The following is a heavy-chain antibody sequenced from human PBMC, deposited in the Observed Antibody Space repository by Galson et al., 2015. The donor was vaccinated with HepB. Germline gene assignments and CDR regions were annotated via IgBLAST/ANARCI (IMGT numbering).Heavy chain of an antibody. CDR1: GFTFTSSA. Sequence: SVKVSCKASGFTFTSSAVQWVRQARGQRLEWIGWIVVGSGNTNYAQKFQERVTITRDMSTSTAYMELSSLRSEDTAVYYCAAAQHYDFWSGPGWFDPWGQGTLVTVSS. CDR3: AAAQHYDFWSGPGWFDP. V-gene: IGHV1-58*01. CDR2: IVVGSGNT. J-gene: IGHJ5*02. D-gene: IGHD3-3*01.